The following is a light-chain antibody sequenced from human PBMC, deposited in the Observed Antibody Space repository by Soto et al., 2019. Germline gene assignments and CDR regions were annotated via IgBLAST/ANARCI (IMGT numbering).Light chain of an antibody. J-gene: IGKJ4*01. CDR2: GAS. CDR3: MQAIQFPLT. V-gene: IGKV3D-15*01. Sequence: IVMTQTKATLYLRAGEGGTLWCGASQSVNSHLAWYRQKPGQAPRLLIYGASSRATGIPDRFSGSGSGTDFTLKISRVEAEDVGVYFCMQAIQFPLTFSGGTKVDIK. CDR1: QSVNSH.